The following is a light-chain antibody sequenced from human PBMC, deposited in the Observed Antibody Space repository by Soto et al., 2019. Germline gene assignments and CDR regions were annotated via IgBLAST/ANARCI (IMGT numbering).Light chain of an antibody. J-gene: IGLJ1*01. CDR1: SSDVGGYNY. V-gene: IGLV2-14*01. CDR3: SSYITSTTRQIF. Sequence: QSVLAQPASVSGSPGQSITISCTGTSSDVGGYNYVSWYQQHPGKAPKFMIYDVSNRPSGVSNRFSGSKSGNTASLTISGLQAEDEADYYCSSYITSTTRQIFFGTGTKVTVL. CDR2: DVS.